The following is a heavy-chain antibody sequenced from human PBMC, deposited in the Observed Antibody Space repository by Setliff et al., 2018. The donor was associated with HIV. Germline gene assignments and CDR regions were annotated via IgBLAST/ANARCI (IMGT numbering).Heavy chain of an antibody. Sequence: RASVKVSCKASGYTFNNYGVMWVRQAPGQGLEWMGWISGYGDRKYAQKFECRLTVTTDTSTSTAYMELRTLRSDDTAVYFCASGRGIYGSGALEAYDIWGQGTMVTVSS. V-gene: IGHV1-18*01. CDR3: ASGRGIYGSGALEAYDI. CDR1: GYTFNNYG. CDR2: ISGYGDR. D-gene: IGHD3-10*01. J-gene: IGHJ3*02.